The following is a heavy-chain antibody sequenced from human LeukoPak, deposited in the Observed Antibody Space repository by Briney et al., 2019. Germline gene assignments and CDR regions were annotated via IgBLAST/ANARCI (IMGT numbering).Heavy chain of an antibody. D-gene: IGHD3-9*01. CDR2: INHSGST. Sequence: SEPLSLTCAVYGGSFSGYYWSWIRQPPGKGLEWIGEINHSGSTNYNPSLKSRVTISVDTSKNQFSLKLSSVTAADTAVYYCARGPDILTGSTLFPAYWGQGTLVTVSS. V-gene: IGHV4-34*01. CDR1: GGSFSGYY. CDR3: ARGPDILTGSTLFPAY. J-gene: IGHJ4*02.